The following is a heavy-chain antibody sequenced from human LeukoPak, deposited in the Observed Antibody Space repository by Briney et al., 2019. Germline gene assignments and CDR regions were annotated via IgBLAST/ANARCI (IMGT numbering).Heavy chain of an antibody. V-gene: IGHV1-2*02. D-gene: IGHD1-1*01. J-gene: IGHJ5*02. CDR3: ARDWGTGEVDP. Sequence: ASVKVSCKASGYMFTGYYMHWVRQAPGQGLEWMGWINPDGGVTKYAQKFQGRVTMTRDTSISTAYMELSRLRSDDTAVYYCARDWGTGEVDPWGQGTLVTVSS. CDR1: GYMFTGYY. CDR2: INPDGGVT.